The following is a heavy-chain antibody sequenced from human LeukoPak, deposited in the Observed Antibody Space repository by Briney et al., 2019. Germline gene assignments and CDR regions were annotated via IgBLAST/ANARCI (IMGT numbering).Heavy chain of an antibody. CDR1: GFTFSSYG. V-gene: IGHV3-33*01. D-gene: IGHD2-21*02. CDR3: ARSHRLLLPDY. CDR2: IWYDGSEK. J-gene: IGHJ4*02. Sequence: PSGRSLRLSCEASGFTFSSYGMHWVRQAPSKGLEWVAVIWYDGSEKYYGDSVKGRFTISRDNSKNMLYLQMSSLRAEDTALYYCARSHRLLLPDYWGQGTLVTVSS.